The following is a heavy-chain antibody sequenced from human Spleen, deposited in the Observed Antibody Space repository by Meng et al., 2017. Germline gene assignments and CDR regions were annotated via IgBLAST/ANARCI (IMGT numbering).Heavy chain of an antibody. V-gene: IGHV3-21*06. J-gene: IGHJ6*02. D-gene: IGHD6-13*01. Sequence: GESLKISCAASGLTFSGHSMNWVRQAPGKGLQWVSAISSSSHSIYYADSVKGRFTISRDNAKNSLYLQMNSLRAEDTAVYYCAREYDSSSWRYYYYGMDVWGQGTTVTVSS. CDR2: ISSSSHSI. CDR3: AREYDSSSWRYYYYGMDV. CDR1: GLTFSGHS.